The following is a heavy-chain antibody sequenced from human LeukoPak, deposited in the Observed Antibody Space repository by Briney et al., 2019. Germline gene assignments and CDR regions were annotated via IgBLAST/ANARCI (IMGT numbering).Heavy chain of an antibody. V-gene: IGHV4-30-2*01. CDR2: IYHSGST. CDR3: ARDLFVGYYYYGMDV. Sequence: SETLSLTCTVSSGSISSGDYYWSWIRQPPGKGLEWIGYIYHSGSTYYNPSLKSRVTISVDRSKNQFSLKLSSVTAADTAVYYCARDLFVGYYYYGMDVWGQGTTVTVSS. J-gene: IGHJ6*02. CDR1: SGSISSGDYY.